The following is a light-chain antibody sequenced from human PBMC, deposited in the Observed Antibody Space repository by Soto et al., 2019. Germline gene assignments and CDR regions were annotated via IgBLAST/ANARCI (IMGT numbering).Light chain of an antibody. CDR2: GNS. V-gene: IGLV1-40*01. J-gene: IGLJ1*01. Sequence: QAVVTQPPSVSGAPXXXVTISCTXXXXXIGAGYDVHWYQQLPGTAPKLLIYGNSNRPSGVPDRFSGSKSGTSASLAITGLQAEDEAEYYCQSYDSSLSGYVFGTGTKLTVL. CDR3: QSYDSSLSGYV. CDR1: XXXIGAGYD.